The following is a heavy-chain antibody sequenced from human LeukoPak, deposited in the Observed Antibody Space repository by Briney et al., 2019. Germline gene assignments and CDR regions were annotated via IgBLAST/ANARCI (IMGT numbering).Heavy chain of an antibody. CDR1: GASFNSDDQY. Sequence: PSQTLSLTCTVSGASFNSDDQYRNWIRQSPGKGLEWIGSIHPSGMLYNNPSLESRVTMSRDTSKNQFSLNLNSVTAADTAVYFCSRGLDSRKLGYWGQGTLVTVSS. CDR2: IHPSGML. D-gene: IGHD3-22*01. J-gene: IGHJ4*02. V-gene: IGHV4-31*03. CDR3: SRGLDSRKLGY.